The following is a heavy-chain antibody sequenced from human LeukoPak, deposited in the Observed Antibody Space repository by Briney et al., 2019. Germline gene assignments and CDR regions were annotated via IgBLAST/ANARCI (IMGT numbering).Heavy chain of an antibody. CDR2: INHSGST. Sequence: GSLRLSCAVSGFTVSGNYMSWIRQPPGKGLEWIGEINHSGSTNYNPSLKSRVTISVDTSKNQFSLKLSSVTAADTAVYYCARPRSGSSLSFDYWGQGTLVTVSS. V-gene: IGHV4-34*01. J-gene: IGHJ4*02. CDR1: GFTVSGNY. D-gene: IGHD3-10*01. CDR3: ARPRSGSSLSFDY.